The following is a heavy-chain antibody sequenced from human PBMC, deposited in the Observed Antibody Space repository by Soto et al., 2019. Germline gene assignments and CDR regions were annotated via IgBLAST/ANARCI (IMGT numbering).Heavy chain of an antibody. V-gene: IGHV3-23*01. Sequence: EVQLLESGGGLVQPGGSLRLSCAASGFTFSSYAMSWVRQAPGKGLEWVSAISGSGDRTYYADSVKGRFTISRVNSRNTLYMQMNSLRGEDTAVYFCAKMNGPPHWGQGTLVTVSS. CDR3: AKMNGPPH. CDR2: ISGSGDRT. D-gene: IGHD2-8*01. J-gene: IGHJ4*02. CDR1: GFTFSSYA.